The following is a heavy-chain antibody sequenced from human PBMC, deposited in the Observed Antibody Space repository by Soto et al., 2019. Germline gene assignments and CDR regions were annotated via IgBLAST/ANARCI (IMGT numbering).Heavy chain of an antibody. J-gene: IGHJ4*02. CDR1: GGSISSAAYY. D-gene: IGHD5-18*01. V-gene: IGHV4-31*03. CDR3: AREYTYGSNFFDC. CDR2: ISHSGST. Sequence: QVQLQESGPGLVKPSETLSLTCTVSGGSISSAAYYWSWIRQHPGKGLEWIGYISHSGSTYYNPSLKSRVIISVDTSKNQFSLSLTSVTAADTAGYYWAREYTYGSNFFDCWGQGALVTVSS.